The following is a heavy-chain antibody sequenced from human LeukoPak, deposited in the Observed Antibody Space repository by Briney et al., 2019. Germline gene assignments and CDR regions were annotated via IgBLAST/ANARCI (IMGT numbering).Heavy chain of an antibody. CDR1: GYTFTGYY. Sequence: GASVKVSCKASGYTFTGYYMHWVRQAPGQGLEWMGIINPSGGSTSYAQKFQGRVTITADESTSTAYMELSSLRSEDTAVYYCARVVVPAATSIYYGMDVWGQGTTVTVSS. CDR2: INPSGGST. D-gene: IGHD2-2*01. CDR3: ARVVVPAATSIYYGMDV. V-gene: IGHV1-46*01. J-gene: IGHJ6*02.